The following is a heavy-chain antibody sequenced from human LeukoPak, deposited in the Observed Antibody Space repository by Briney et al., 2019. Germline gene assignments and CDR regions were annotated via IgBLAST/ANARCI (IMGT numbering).Heavy chain of an antibody. CDR2: IYTSGST. CDR1: GGSFSGYY. D-gene: IGHD5-18*01. J-gene: IGHJ6*03. Sequence: SETLSLTCAVYGGSFSGYYWSWIRQPAGKGLEWIGRIYTSGSTIYNPSLKSRVTMSVDTSKNQFSLKLSSVTAADTAVYYCARTTEGGYTYDYFYYYYMDVWGKGTTVTISS. CDR3: ARTTEGGYTYDYFYYYYMDV. V-gene: IGHV4-59*10.